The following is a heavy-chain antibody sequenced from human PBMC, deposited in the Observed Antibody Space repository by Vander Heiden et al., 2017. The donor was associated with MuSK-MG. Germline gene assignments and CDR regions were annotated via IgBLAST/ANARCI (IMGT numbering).Heavy chain of an antibody. CDR3: ARDQGYANWFDP. V-gene: IGHV1-18*04. Sequence: QVQLVQSGAEVRKPGASVKVSCKASGYSFTRSGISWVRQAPGQGLEGMGWISGYKGKTKYAQKVQGRVTVTTDTSTSTAYMELRSLRSDDTAVYYCARDQGYANWFDPWGQGTLVTVSS. CDR2: ISGYKGKT. D-gene: IGHD5-12*01. J-gene: IGHJ5*02. CDR1: GYSFTRSG.